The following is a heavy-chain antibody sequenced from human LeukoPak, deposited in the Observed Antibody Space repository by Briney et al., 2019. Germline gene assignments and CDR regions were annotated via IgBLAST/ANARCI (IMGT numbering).Heavy chain of an antibody. CDR2: INHSGST. V-gene: IGHV4-34*01. D-gene: IGHD3-10*01. CDR3: ARDTGYTPYYYVSGSYRTPNWFDP. J-gene: IGHJ5*02. Sequence: PSETLSLTCAVYGGTFSGYYWSWIRQPPGKGLEWVGEINHSGSTNYNPSLKSRVTISVDTSKNQFSLKLSSVTAADTAVYYCARDTGYTPYYYVSGSYRTPNWFDPWGQGTLVTVSS. CDR1: GGTFSGYY.